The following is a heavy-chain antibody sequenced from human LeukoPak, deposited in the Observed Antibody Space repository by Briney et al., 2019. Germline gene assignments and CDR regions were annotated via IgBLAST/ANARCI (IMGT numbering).Heavy chain of an antibody. CDR1: DGSISRYY. J-gene: IGHJ5*02. CDR3: AREVLVGATSWFDP. Sequence: SDTLSLTCTVTDGSISRYYWSWIRQPPGKGLEWIGYIYYIGSTNYNPSLKSRVTISVDTSKNQCSLKLSSVTAADTAVYYCAREVLVGATSWFDPWGQGTLVTVSS. V-gene: IGHV4-59*01. D-gene: IGHD1-26*01. CDR2: IYYIGST.